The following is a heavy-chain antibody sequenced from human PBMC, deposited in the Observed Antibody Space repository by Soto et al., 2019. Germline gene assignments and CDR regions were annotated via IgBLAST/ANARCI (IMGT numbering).Heavy chain of an antibody. CDR2: ISGSGGST. CDR1: GFTFSSYA. D-gene: IGHD1-26*01. CDR3: AKPTTGSGSYSSYAFDI. Sequence: GGSLRLSCAASGFTFSSYAMSWVRQAPGKGLEWVSAISGSGGSTYYADSVKGRFTISRDNSKNTLYLQMNSLRAEDTAVYYCAKPTTGSGSYSSYAFDIWGQGTMVTVSS. V-gene: IGHV3-23*01. J-gene: IGHJ3*02.